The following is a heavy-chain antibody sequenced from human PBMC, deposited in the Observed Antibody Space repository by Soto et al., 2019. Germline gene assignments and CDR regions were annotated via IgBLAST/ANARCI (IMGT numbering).Heavy chain of an antibody. Sequence: QVHLVESGGGVVQPGGSLRLSCAGPGFTFRSHDMHWVRHPPGKGRGWGALIWYVGSNKYYADSVRGRFTISRDNSKNAVYVHMNSLRVEDTGVYYCAASGTRVVAGHRRLDVWGQGTTVTVSS. V-gene: IGHV3-33*01. D-gene: IGHD6-19*01. CDR1: GFTFRSHD. J-gene: IGHJ6*02. CDR3: AASGTRVVAGHRRLDV. CDR2: IWYVGSNK.